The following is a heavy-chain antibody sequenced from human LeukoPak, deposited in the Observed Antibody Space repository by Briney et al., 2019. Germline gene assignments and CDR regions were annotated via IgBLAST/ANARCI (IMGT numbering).Heavy chain of an antibody. CDR3: ARVWRWPDY. Sequence: APVKVCCKASGGTFSSYAISWVRQSPGQGLEWMGGIIPIFGTANYAQKFQGRVTITADESTSTAYMELSSLRSEDTAVYYCARVWRWPDYWGQGTLVTVSS. J-gene: IGHJ4*02. CDR2: IIPIFGTA. CDR1: GGTFSSYA. V-gene: IGHV1-69*13. D-gene: IGHD1-1*01.